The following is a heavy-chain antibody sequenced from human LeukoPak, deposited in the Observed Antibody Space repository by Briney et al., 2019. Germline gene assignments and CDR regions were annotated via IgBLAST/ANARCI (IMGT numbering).Heavy chain of an antibody. Sequence: ASVKVSCKASGYTFTGYYMHWVRQAPGQGLEWMGWINPNSGGTNYAQKLQGRVTMTTDTSTSTAYMELRSLRSDDTAMYYCARFRAAAGTYYYYMDVWGKGTTVTVSS. J-gene: IGHJ6*03. CDR3: ARFRAAAGTYYYYMDV. D-gene: IGHD6-13*01. CDR1: GYTFTGYY. CDR2: INPNSGGT. V-gene: IGHV1-2*02.